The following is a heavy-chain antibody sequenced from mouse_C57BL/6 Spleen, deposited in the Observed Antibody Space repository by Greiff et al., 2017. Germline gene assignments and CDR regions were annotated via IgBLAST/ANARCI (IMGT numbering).Heavy chain of an antibody. CDR3: ARSGINYYGPYYYAMDY. CDR2: IRNKANGYTT. Sequence: EVMLVESGGGLVQPGGSLSLSCAASGFTFTDYYMSWVRQPPGKALEWLGFIRNKANGYTTEYSASVKGRFTISRDNSQSILYLQMNALRAEDSATYYCARSGINYYGPYYYAMDYWGQGTSVTVSS. J-gene: IGHJ4*01. D-gene: IGHD1-1*01. CDR1: GFTFTDYY. V-gene: IGHV7-3*01.